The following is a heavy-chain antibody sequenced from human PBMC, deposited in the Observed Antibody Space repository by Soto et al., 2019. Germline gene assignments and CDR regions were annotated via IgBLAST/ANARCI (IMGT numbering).Heavy chain of an antibody. V-gene: IGHV4-59*01. CDR2: IYYSGST. Sequence: SETLSLTCTVSGGSISSYYWSWIGQPPGKGLEWIGYIYYSGSTNYNPSLKSRVTISVDTSKNQFSLKLSSVTAADTAVYYCARGGPYYYDSSGYSNWFDPWGQGTLVTVSS. J-gene: IGHJ5*02. CDR3: ARGGPYYYDSSGYSNWFDP. D-gene: IGHD3-22*01. CDR1: GGSISSYY.